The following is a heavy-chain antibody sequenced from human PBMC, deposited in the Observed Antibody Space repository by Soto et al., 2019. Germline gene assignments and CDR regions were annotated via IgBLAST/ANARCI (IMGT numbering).Heavy chain of an antibody. V-gene: IGHV4-59*08. CDR2: IYYSGST. CDR1: GGSISSYY. J-gene: IGHJ4*02. D-gene: IGHD3-16*01. Sequence: SETLSLTCTVSGGSISSYYWSWIRQPPGKGLEWIGYIYYSGSTNYNPSLKSRVTISVDTSKNQFSLKLSSVTAADTAVYYCARHIPTYYDYIWGKNRRDYFDYWGQGTLVTVSS. CDR3: ARHIPTYYDYIWGKNRRDYFDY.